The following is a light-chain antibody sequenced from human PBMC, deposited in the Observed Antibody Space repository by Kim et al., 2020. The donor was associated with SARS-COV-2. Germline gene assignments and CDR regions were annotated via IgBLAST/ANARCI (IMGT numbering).Light chain of an antibody. Sequence: ALGQTVRITCQADSLRSYYASWYQQKPGQAPVLVIYGKSSRPSGIPDRFSGSSSGNTASLTITGAQAEDEADYYCNSRDSSGPGVFGGGTKLTVL. V-gene: IGLV3-19*01. CDR1: SLRSYY. CDR2: GKS. CDR3: NSRDSSGPGV. J-gene: IGLJ2*01.